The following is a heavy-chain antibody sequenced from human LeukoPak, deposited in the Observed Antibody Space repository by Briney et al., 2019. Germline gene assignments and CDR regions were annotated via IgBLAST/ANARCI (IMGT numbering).Heavy chain of an antibody. CDR2: IKQDGSEK. J-gene: IGHJ4*02. V-gene: IGHV3-7*01. D-gene: IGHD3-10*01. Sequence: PGGSLRLSCAASGFTFSSYWMSWVRQAPGKGLEWVANIKQDGSEKYYVDSVKRRFTISRDNAKNSMYLQMNSLRGEVTAVYYCAREGFTMVPTARDYWGQGTLVSVSS. CDR3: AREGFTMVPTARDY. CDR1: GFTFSSYW.